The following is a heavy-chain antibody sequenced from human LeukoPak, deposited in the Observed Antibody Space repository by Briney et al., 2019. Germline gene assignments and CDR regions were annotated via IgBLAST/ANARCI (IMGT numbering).Heavy chain of an antibody. J-gene: IGHJ5*02. Sequence: GGSLRLSCAASGFTFSSYGMHWVRQAPGKGLEWVAAISYDGSNKYYADSVKGRFTISRDNSKNTLYLQMNSLRAEDTGVYYCARDRGYSGYDGEFDPWGQGTLVTVSS. CDR3: ARDRGYSGYDGEFDP. CDR1: GFTFSSYG. V-gene: IGHV3-30*03. D-gene: IGHD5-12*01. CDR2: ISYDGSNK.